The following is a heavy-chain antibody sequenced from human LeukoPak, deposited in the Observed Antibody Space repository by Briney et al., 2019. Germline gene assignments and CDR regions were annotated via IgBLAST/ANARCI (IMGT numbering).Heavy chain of an antibody. D-gene: IGHD6-13*01. CDR3: ARVQGQQLVGWFDP. J-gene: IGHJ5*02. CDR2: IYYSGNT. Sequence: SETLSLTCTVSGGSISTYYWSWIRQPPGKGLEWIGHIYYSGNTRYNPSLKSRVTISVDTSKNQFSLKVSSVTAADTAVYYCARVQGQQLVGWFDPWGQGTLVTVSS. CDR1: GGSISTYY. V-gene: IGHV4-59*01.